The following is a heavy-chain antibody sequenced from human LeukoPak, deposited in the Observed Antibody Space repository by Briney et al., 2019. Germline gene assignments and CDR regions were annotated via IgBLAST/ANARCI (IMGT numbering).Heavy chain of an antibody. CDR3: ARQGSGYYYHYFDY. V-gene: IGHV4-39*01. J-gene: IGHJ4*02. Sequence: PSETLSLTCTVSGGSISSSSYYWGWIRQPPGKGLEWIGSIYYSGSTHYNPSLKSRVTISVDTSKNQFSLKLSSVTAADTAVYYCARQGSGYYYHYFDYWGQGTLVTVSS. CDR1: GGSISSSSYY. D-gene: IGHD3-22*01. CDR2: IYYSGST.